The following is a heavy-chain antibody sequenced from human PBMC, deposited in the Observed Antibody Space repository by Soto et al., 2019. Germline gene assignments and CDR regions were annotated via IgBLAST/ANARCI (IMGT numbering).Heavy chain of an antibody. CDR3: ATDVPSRSSGWYQSSGDFDY. V-gene: IGHV1-24*01. CDR2: FDPEDGET. J-gene: IGHJ4*02. Sequence: ASVKVSCKVSGYTLTELSMHWVRQAPGKGLEWMGGFDPEDGETIYAQKFQGRVTMTEDTSTDTAYMELSSLRSEDTAVYYCATDVPSRSSGWYQSSGDFDYWGQGTLVTV. D-gene: IGHD6-19*01. CDR1: GYTLTELS.